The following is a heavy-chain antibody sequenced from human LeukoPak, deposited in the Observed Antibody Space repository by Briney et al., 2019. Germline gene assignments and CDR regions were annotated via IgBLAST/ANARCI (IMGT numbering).Heavy chain of an antibody. J-gene: IGHJ4*02. D-gene: IGHD1-26*01. CDR3: ARRREWEPFDY. V-gene: IGHV4-39*01. CDR2: VYYSGSN. Sequence: SETLSLTCTVSGGSISSSSYYWGWIRQPPGKGLEWIGSVYYSGSNYYNTSFKSRVTISVDTSKNQISLKLSSVTAADTAVYYCARRREWEPFDYWGPGTLVTVSS. CDR1: GGSISSSSYY.